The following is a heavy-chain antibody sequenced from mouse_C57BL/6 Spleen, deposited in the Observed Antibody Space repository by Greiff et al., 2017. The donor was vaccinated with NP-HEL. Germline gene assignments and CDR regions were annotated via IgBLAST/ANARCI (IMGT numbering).Heavy chain of an antibody. CDR1: GFSLTSYG. J-gene: IGHJ4*01. CDR3: ARNRGNLYYAMDY. V-gene: IGHV2-2*01. D-gene: IGHD2-1*01. CDR2: IWSGGST. Sequence: QVQLKESGPGLVQPSQSLSITCTVSGFSLTSYGVHWVRQSPGKGLEWLGVIWSGGSTDYNAAFIARLSISKDNSKSQVFFKMNSLQADDTAIYYCARNRGNLYYAMDYWGQGTSVTVAS.